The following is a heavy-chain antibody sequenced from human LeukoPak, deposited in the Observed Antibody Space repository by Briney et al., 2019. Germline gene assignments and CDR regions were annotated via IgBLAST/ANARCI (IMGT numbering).Heavy chain of an antibody. D-gene: IGHD3-22*01. CDR2: INHSGST. CDR3: ARGHYYDSSGYPGY. CDR1: GGSFSGYY. Sequence: PSETLSLTCAVYGGSFSGYYWSWIRQPPGKGLEWIGEINHSGSTNYNPSLKSRVTISVDTSKNQFSLKLSSVTAADTAVYYCARGHYYDSSGYPGYWGQGTLVTVSS. J-gene: IGHJ4*02. V-gene: IGHV4-34*01.